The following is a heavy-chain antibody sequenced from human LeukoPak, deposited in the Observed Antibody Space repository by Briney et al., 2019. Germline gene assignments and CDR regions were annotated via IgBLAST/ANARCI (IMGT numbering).Heavy chain of an antibody. D-gene: IGHD6-19*01. CDR2: ISSSSSYI. V-gene: IGHV3-21*01. Sequence: GGSLRLSCAASGFTFSSYSMNWVRQAPGKGLEWVSSISSSSSYIYYADSVKGRFTISRDNAKNPLYLQMNSLRAEDTAVYYCARGRWQVAGINYMDVWGKGTTVTISS. CDR3: ARGRWQVAGINYMDV. CDR1: GFTFSSYS. J-gene: IGHJ6*03.